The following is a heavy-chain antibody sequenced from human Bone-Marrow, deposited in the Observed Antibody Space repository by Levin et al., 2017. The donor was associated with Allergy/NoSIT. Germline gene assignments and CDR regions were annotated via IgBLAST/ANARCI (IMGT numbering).Heavy chain of an antibody. CDR2: ISAYNGNT. CDR3: AGARGVPAAMGGTDNGFWSPYLYYMDV. V-gene: IGHV1-18*01. CDR1: GYTFTSYG. D-gene: IGHD2-2*01. J-gene: IGHJ6*03. Sequence: GASVKVSCKASGYTFTSYGITWVRQAPGQGLEWMGWISAYNGNTNYAQKFQDRVTMTTDTSTRTAYMELRSLRSDDTAVYYCAGARGVPAAMGGTDNGFWSPYLYYMDVWGKGTTVTVSS.